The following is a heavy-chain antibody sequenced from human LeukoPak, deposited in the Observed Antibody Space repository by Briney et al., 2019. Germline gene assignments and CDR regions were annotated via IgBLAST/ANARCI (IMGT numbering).Heavy chain of an antibody. CDR3: VKDRLFGDIFPSTTPYFDY. D-gene: IGHD3-10*02. J-gene: IGHJ4*02. V-gene: IGHV3-43*02. Sequence: GGSLRLSCAASGFTFDVYAMHWVRQAPGKGLEWVSLISGDGGSTYYADSVKGRFTISRDNSKNSLFLQMNSLRAEDSALYYCVKDRLFGDIFPSTTPYFDYWGQGTLVTVSS. CDR1: GFTFDVYA. CDR2: ISGDGGST.